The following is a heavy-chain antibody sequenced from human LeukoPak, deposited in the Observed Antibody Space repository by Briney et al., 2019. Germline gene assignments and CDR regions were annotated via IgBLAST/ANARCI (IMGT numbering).Heavy chain of an antibody. CDR2: IYYSGST. V-gene: IGHV4-59*12. CDR3: AREPATIFGVVDR. D-gene: IGHD3-3*01. J-gene: IGHJ4*02. CDR1: GGSISSYY. Sequence: PSETLSLTCTVSGGSISSYYWSWIRQPPGKGLEWIGYIYYSGSTNYNPSLKSRVTISVDTSKNQFSLKLSSVTAADTAVYYCAREPATIFGVVDRWGQGTLVTVSS.